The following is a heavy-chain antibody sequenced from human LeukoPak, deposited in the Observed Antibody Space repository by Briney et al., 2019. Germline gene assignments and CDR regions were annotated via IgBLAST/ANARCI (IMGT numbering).Heavy chain of an antibody. CDR2: IHAGTGDT. CDR3: ARDENWGPDY. Sequence: ASVKVSCKASGYTFTGHYMHWVRQAPGQGLEWMGWIHAGTGDTNYAQEFQGRFTMTRDTSINTLYMELNRLTSDDTAVYFCARDENWGPDYWGQGTLVTVSS. CDR1: GYTFTGHY. J-gene: IGHJ4*02. V-gene: IGHV1-2*02. D-gene: IGHD7-27*01.